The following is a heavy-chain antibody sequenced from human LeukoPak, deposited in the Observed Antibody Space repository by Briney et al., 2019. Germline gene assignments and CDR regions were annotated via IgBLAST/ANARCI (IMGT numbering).Heavy chain of an antibody. CDR2: ISYDGSNK. CDR3: ARVSPPYQAYCGGDCYSDY. D-gene: IGHD2-21*02. CDR1: GFTFSSYA. Sequence: GGSLRLSCAASGFTFSSYAMHWVRQAPGKGLEWVAVISYDGSNKYYADSVKGRFTISRDNSKNTLYLQMNSLRAEDTAVYYCARVSPPYQAYCGGDCYSDYWGQGTLVTVSS. V-gene: IGHV3-30-3*01. J-gene: IGHJ4*02.